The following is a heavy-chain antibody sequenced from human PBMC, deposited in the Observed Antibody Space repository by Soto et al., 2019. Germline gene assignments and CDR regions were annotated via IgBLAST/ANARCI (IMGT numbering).Heavy chain of an antibody. CDR2: ISAYNGNT. J-gene: IGHJ6*02. D-gene: IGHD2-2*02. CDR3: ARAYCSSTICFTVCYYYYGMHV. CDR1: GYTFTSYG. Sequence: QIQLVQSGAEVKKPGASVKVSCKASGYTFTSYGISWVRQAPGQGLEWMGWISAYNGNTNYAQKLQGRVTMTTDTSTSTAYMELRSLRSDETAVYYCARAYCSSTICFTVCYYYYGMHVWGHGTTVTVSS. V-gene: IGHV1-18*04.